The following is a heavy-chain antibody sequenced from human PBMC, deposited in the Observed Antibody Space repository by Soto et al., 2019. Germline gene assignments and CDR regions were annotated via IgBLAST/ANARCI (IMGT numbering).Heavy chain of an antibody. D-gene: IGHD6-13*01. J-gene: IGHJ4*02. CDR2: ITGSGGGT. CDR3: AKRTLTAAGFDY. V-gene: IGHV3-23*01. CDR1: GFTVSNYA. Sequence: EVQLLESGGGLVQPGGSLRLSCAASGFTVSNYAMTWVRQARGKGLEWVSVITGSGGGTYFVDSVKGRFTISRANSKHTVYLQMNSLRAEDTAVYYCAKRTLTAAGFDYWGQGTLVTFSA.